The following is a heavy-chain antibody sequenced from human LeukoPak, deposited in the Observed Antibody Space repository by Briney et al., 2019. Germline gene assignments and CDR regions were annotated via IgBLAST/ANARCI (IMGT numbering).Heavy chain of an antibody. V-gene: IGHV1-2*02. D-gene: IGHD6-6*01. J-gene: IGHJ4*02. CDR1: GGTFSSYA. Sequence: ASVKVSCKASGGTFSSYAISWVRQAPGQGLEWMGWINPNSGGTNYAQKFQGRVTMTRDTSISTACMELSRLRSDDTAVYYCARDQKYRVAARHWAGLVDYWGQGTLVTVSS. CDR3: ARDQKYRVAARHWAGLVDY. CDR2: INPNSGGT.